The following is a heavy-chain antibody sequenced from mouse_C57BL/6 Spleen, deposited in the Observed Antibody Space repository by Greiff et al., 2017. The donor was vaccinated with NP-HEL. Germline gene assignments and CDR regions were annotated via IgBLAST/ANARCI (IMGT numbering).Heavy chain of an antibody. CDR2: INTYNGGT. CDR3: ARGAYYSNYEGYWYFDG. V-gene: IGHV1-19*01. Sequence: EVQLQQSGPVLVKPGASVKMSCKASGYTFTDYYMNWVKQSHGKSLEWIGVINTYNGGTSYNQKFKGKATLTVDKSSSTAYMELNSLTTEDSAVYYCARGAYYSNYEGYWYFDGWGTGTTVTVSS. CDR1: GYTFTDYY. D-gene: IGHD2-5*01. J-gene: IGHJ1*03.